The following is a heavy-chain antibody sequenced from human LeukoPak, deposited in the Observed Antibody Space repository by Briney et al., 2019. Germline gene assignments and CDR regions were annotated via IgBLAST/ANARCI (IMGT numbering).Heavy chain of an antibody. D-gene: IGHD5-18*01. V-gene: IGHV4-59*01. CDR2: IYYSGST. CDR3: ARESLGYSYGFPHYYYMDV. CDR1: GYSITSSYY. J-gene: IGHJ6*03. Sequence: SETLSLTCAVSGYSITSSYYWSWIRQPPGKGLEWIGYIYYSGSTNYNPSLKSRVTISVDTSKNQFSLKLSSVTAADTAVYYCARESLGYSYGFPHYYYMDVWGKGTTVTVSS.